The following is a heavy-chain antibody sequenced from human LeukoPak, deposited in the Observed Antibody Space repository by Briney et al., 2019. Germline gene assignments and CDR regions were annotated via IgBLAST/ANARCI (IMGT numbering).Heavy chain of an antibody. Sequence: PGGSPRLSCAASGFTFSDYYMSWIRQAPGKGLEWISYISRGGSTTYYADSVKGRFTISRDNAKNSLYLQMNSLRAEDTAVYYCARQPRVAAAPIWGQGTLVTVSS. D-gene: IGHD6-25*01. CDR1: GFTFSDYY. J-gene: IGHJ4*02. CDR3: ARQPRVAAAPI. CDR2: ISRGGSTT. V-gene: IGHV3-11*01.